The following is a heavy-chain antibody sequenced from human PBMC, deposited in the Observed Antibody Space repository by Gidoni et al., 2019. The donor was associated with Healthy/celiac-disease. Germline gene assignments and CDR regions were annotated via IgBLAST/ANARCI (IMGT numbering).Heavy chain of an antibody. D-gene: IGHD3-10*01. J-gene: IGHJ4*02. CDR2: IYHRGST. CDR1: GYSISSGYY. V-gene: IGHV4-38-2*02. CDR3: ARGWFVELLFFDY. Sequence: QVQLQESGPGLVKPSETLSLTCTVPGYSISSGYYWGWIRQPPGKGLEWIGSIYHRGSTYYNPSLKSRVTISVDTSKNQFSLKLSSVTAADTAVYYCARGWFVELLFFDYWGQGTLVTVSS.